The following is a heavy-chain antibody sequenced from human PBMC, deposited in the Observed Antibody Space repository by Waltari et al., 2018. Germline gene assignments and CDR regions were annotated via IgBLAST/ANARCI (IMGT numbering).Heavy chain of an antibody. D-gene: IGHD1-1*01. CDR3: ARGGAFSGNCLDY. V-gene: IGHV3-21*06. J-gene: IGHJ4*02. CDR1: GFPFVAYG. Sequence: EVQLVASGGGLVKPGGSLRLSCIDFGFPFVAYGMNWVRQAPGKGLVWVSSISKDSIYIFYADSVKGRFTISRDNAKNSLYLQMDSLRAEDTAVYYCARGGAFSGNCLDYWGQGAPVTVSS. CDR2: ISKDSIYI.